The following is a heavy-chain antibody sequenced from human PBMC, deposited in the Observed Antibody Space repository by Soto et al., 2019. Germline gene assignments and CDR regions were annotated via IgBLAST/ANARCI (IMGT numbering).Heavy chain of an antibody. V-gene: IGHV3-30-3*01. CDR2: ITYNENKR. CDR3: ARAMDTAMASKDNWFDP. J-gene: IGHJ5*02. Sequence: QVQLVESGGGVVQPGRSLRLSCAASGFTFRSYAMHWVRQAPGKGLEWVATITYNENKRYYTDSVKGRFTISRDNSKNTPYLQVNSLTTEDTAVYYCARAMDTAMASKDNWFDPWGQGTLVTVSS. CDR1: GFTFRSYA. D-gene: IGHD5-18*01.